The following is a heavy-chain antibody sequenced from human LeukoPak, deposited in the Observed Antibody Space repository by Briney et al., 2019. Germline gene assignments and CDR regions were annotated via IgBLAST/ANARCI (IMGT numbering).Heavy chain of an antibody. J-gene: IGHJ4*02. CDR3: ARVKCSSWFYYFEY. V-gene: IGHV3-64*01. CDR1: GFTFSSYA. CDR2: ISSNGGST. Sequence: GGSLRLSCAASGFTFSSYAMHWVRQAPGKGLEYVSAISSNGGSTYYANSVKGRFTISRDNSKNTLYLQMSSLRAEDMAVYYCARVKCSSWFYYFEYWGQGTLVTVSS. D-gene: IGHD6-13*01.